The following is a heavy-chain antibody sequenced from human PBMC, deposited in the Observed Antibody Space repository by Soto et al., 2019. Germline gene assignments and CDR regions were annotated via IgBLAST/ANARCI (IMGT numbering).Heavy chain of an antibody. CDR2: IYWDDDK. Sequence: QITLRESGPTLVKPTQTLTLTCTFSGFSLSTSGVGVGWIRQPPGTALECLSLIYWDDDKRYSPSLRSRLTSTKDTSKNQVVLTMTNMDPVDTATYCCAHIRWFGELSWGQGTLVTVSS. CDR3: AHIRWFGELS. CDR1: GFSLSTSGVG. D-gene: IGHD3-10*01. V-gene: IGHV2-5*02. J-gene: IGHJ5*02.